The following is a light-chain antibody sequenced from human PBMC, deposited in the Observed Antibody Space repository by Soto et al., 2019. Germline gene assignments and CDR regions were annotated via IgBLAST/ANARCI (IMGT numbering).Light chain of an antibody. CDR1: QTVSSSK. CDR3: QQYGSSPRP. CDR2: GAS. Sequence: EIVLTQSPGTLSLSPGERATLSCRASQTVSSSKLAWYQQKPGQAPKVLISGASSRATGIPDRFGGSGSGTDFTLTISRLEPEDFAVYYCQQYGSSPRPFGQGTKVEIK. V-gene: IGKV3-20*01. J-gene: IGKJ1*01.